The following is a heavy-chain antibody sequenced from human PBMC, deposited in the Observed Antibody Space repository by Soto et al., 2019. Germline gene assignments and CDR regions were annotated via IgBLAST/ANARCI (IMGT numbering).Heavy chain of an antibody. J-gene: IGHJ6*02. CDR1: GFTFSSYS. D-gene: IGHD2-8*01. CDR2: ITSDSSTI. CDR3: ARVGRGVYGMDV. V-gene: IGHV3-48*02. Sequence: EVQLVESGGGLVQPGGSLRLSCAASGFTFSSYSINWVRQAPGKGLEWFSYITSDSSTISYADSVKGRITVSRDNAKNSLYLQMNSLRDEDTAVYYCARVGRGVYGMDVWGQGTSVTVSS.